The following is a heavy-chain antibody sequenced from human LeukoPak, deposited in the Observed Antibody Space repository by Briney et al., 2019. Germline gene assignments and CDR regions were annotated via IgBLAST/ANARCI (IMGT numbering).Heavy chain of an antibody. CDR2: IYSDGST. D-gene: IGHD5-18*01. J-gene: IGHJ5*02. CDR1: GGSISSYY. Sequence: SETLSLTCTVSGGSISSYYWSWIRQPAGKGLEWIGRIYSDGSTNDNPSLKSRVTMSVDTSKNQFSLKLSSVTAADTAVYYCARDGYSYGPGWFDPWGQGTLVTVSS. CDR3: ARDGYSYGPGWFDP. V-gene: IGHV4-4*07.